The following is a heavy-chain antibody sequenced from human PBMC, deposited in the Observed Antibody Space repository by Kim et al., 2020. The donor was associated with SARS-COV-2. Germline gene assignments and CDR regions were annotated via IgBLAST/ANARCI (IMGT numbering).Heavy chain of an antibody. J-gene: IGHJ5*02. CDR3: ARRWVTTIHHWFDP. CDR2: IIPIFGTA. Sequence: VKVSCKASGGTFSSYAISWVRQAPGQGLEWMGGIIPIFGTANYAQKFQGRVTITADESTSTAYMELSSLRSEDTAVYYCARRWVTTIHHWFDPWGQGTLVTVSS. CDR1: GGTFSSYA. V-gene: IGHV1-69*13. D-gene: IGHD2-21*02.